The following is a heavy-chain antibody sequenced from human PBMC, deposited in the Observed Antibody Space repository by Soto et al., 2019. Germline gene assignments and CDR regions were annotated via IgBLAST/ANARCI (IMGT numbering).Heavy chain of an antibody. CDR2: IWYDGSNK. D-gene: IGHD3-10*01. Sequence: GGSLRLSCAASGFTFSSYGMHWVRQAPGKGLEWVAVIWYDGSNKYYADSVKGRFTISRDNSKNTLYLQMNSLRAEDTAVYYWGSSRDGSGPHGWNAFVIWGQGKMVTVS. J-gene: IGHJ3*02. V-gene: IGHV3-33*01. CDR1: GFTFSSYG. CDR3: GSSRDGSGPHGWNAFVI.